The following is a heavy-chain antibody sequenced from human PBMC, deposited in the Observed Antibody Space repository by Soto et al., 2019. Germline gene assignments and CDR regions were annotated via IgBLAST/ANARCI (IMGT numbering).Heavy chain of an antibody. D-gene: IGHD3-3*01. V-gene: IGHV1-69*01. CDR2: ILPVFGMV. CDR3: ATPQLSGRHYDFRSPPPASLYLYGLGV. Sequence: QVQLAQSGAEVKKPGSSVRVSCQTSRGTFNTSPISWMRQAPGQGLEWLGDILPVFGMVNYAQQFQDKLNLTADESTTRVCMEVSRLTPEDTVVYFCATPQLSGRHYDFRSPPPASLYLYGLGVGGQG. J-gene: IGHJ6*01. CDR1: RGTFNTSP.